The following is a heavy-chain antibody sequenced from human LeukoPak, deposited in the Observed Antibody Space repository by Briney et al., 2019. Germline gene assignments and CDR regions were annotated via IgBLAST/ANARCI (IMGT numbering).Heavy chain of an antibody. CDR2: IYTSGST. D-gene: IGHD1-26*01. J-gene: IGHJ4*02. Sequence: SEILSLTCTVSGGSISSYHWSWIRQPAGKGLEWIGRIYTSGSTNYNASLKSRVSMSVDTSKNQFSLKLSSVTAADTAVFYCARENSGSYREFDYWGQGTLVTVSS. CDR3: ARENSGSYREFDY. CDR1: GGSISSYH. V-gene: IGHV4-4*07.